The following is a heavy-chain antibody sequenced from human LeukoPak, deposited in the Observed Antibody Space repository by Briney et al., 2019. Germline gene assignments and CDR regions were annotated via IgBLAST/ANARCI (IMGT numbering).Heavy chain of an antibody. J-gene: IGHJ4*02. CDR3: AKDPHIVATIGD. Sequence: GGSLRLSCAASGFTFSSYGMHWDRQAPGKGLEWVAFIRYDGSNKYYADSVKGRFTISRDNSKNTLYLQMNSLRAEDTAVYYCAKDPHIVATIGDWGQGTLVTVSS. CDR2: IRYDGSNK. CDR1: GFTFSSYG. D-gene: IGHD5-12*01. V-gene: IGHV3-30*02.